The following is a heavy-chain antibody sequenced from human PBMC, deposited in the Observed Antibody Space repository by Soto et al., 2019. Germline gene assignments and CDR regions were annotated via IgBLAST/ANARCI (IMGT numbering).Heavy chain of an antibody. CDR2: IWYDGSKK. Sequence: QVQFVESGGGVVQPGTSLRLSCAASGFTFSRYGMHWVRQAPGKGLEWVALIWYDGSKKYYAESVRGRFTISRDDSKNTLYLQMNTLSADDTAVYYCARDPATVTTYFDYWGQGTLVIVSS. D-gene: IGHD4-17*01. J-gene: IGHJ4*02. CDR1: GFTFSRYG. CDR3: ARDPATVTTYFDY. V-gene: IGHV3-33*01.